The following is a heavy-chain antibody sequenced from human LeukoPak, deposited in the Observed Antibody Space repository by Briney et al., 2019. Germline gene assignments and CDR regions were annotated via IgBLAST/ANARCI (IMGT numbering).Heavy chain of an antibody. D-gene: IGHD6-19*01. V-gene: IGHV3-48*03. J-gene: IGHJ4*02. CDR3: VRDNLENQWLERSY. CDR2: ISASGTSI. Sequence: PGGSLRLSCAASGFTFSLYNMNWVRQAPGKGLEWVSQISASGTSIKYADSVRGRFTISRDNVKNSVYLQMNSLRAEDTAIYYCVRDNLENQWLERSYWGQGTLVTVSS. CDR1: GFTFSLYN.